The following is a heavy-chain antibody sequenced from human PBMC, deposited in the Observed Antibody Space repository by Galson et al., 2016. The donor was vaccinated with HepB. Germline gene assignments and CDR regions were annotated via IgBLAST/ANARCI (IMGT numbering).Heavy chain of an antibody. J-gene: IGHJ6*02. CDR1: GFTSSSYW. Sequence: SLRLSCAASGFTSSSYWMHWVRQAPGRGLVWVSRINTDGSRTNYADSVKGRVTISRDNAKNTLYPQMNSLRAEDTAVYYCARAGFKGFSNGMDVWGQGTTVTVSS. V-gene: IGHV3-74*01. CDR3: ARAGFKGFSNGMDV. D-gene: IGHD2/OR15-2a*01. CDR2: INTDGSRT.